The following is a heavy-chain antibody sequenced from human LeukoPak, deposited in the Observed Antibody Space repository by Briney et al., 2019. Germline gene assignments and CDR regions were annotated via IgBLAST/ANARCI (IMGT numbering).Heavy chain of an antibody. CDR3: ARADSLGSYYVV. CDR2: INPNSGGS. CDR1: GYTFTGFS. D-gene: IGHD3-10*01. V-gene: IGHV1-2*02. J-gene: IGHJ4*02. Sequence: ASVKVSCKASGYTFTGFSIHWVRQAPGQGLEWMGWINPNSGGSNFAQKFQGRVTMTRDTSTTTAFMELSSLRSEDTAIYFCARADSLGSYYVVWGQGTLVTVSS.